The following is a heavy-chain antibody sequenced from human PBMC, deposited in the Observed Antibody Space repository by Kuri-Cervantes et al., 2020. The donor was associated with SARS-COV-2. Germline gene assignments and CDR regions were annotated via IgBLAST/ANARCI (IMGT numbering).Heavy chain of an antibody. CDR1: GFTFSSYG. J-gene: IGHJ6*03. CDR3: ARDGGDEYQLPMRPNFYYYMDV. D-gene: IGHD2-2*01. Sequence: GGSLRLSCAASGFTFSSYGMHWVRQAPGKGLEWVAVISYDGSNKYYADSVKGRFTISRDNAKESLYLQMHSLRAEDTAVYYCARDGGDEYQLPMRPNFYYYMDVWGKGTTVTVSS. V-gene: IGHV3-30*12. CDR2: ISYDGSNK.